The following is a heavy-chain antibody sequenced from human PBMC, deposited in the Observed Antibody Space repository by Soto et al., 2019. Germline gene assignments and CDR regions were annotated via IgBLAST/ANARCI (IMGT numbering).Heavy chain of an antibody. J-gene: IGHJ3*02. CDR3: ARRLRQTNDAFDI. CDR1: GFTFSDYY. D-gene: IGHD2-21*02. V-gene: IGHV3-11*01. CDR2: ISSSGSTI. Sequence: GGSLRLSCAASGFTFSDYYMSWIRQAPGKGLEWVSYISSSGSTIYYADSVKGRFTISRDNAKNSLYLQMNSLRAEDTAVYYCARRLRQTNDAFDIWGQGTMVTVSS.